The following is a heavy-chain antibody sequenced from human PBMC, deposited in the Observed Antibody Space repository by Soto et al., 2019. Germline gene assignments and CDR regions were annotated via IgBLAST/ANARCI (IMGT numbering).Heavy chain of an antibody. CDR1: GGSISSGGYY. CDR2: IYYSGST. D-gene: IGHD3-22*01. CDR3: ARVGYYDSSGYNAFNI. Sequence: PSETLSLTCTVSGGSISSGGYYWSWIRQHPGKGLEWIGYIYYSGSTYYNPSLKSRVTISVDTSKNQFSLKLRSVTAADTDVYYCARVGYYDSSGYNAFNIWGQGPMVTGSS. J-gene: IGHJ3*02. V-gene: IGHV4-31*03.